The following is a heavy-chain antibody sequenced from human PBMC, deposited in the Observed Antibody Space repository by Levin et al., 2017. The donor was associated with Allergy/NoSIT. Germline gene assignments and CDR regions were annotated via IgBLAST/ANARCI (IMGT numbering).Heavy chain of an antibody. CDR2: IYYSGST. CDR3: ATLHDWSFDL. V-gene: IGHV4-39*01. Sequence: SETLSLTCTVSGGSISSSRYYWGWIRQPPGKGLEWIGSIYYSGSTYYNPSLKSPVTISVDTSKNQFSLKLSSVTAADTAVYYCATLHDWSFDLWGRGTLVTVSS. J-gene: IGHJ2*01. CDR1: GGSISSSRYY.